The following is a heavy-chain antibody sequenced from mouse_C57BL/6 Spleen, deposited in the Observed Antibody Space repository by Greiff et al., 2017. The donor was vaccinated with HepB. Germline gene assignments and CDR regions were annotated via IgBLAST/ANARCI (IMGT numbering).Heavy chain of an antibody. CDR1: GYTFTSYW. CDR2: INPSSGYT. V-gene: IGHV1-7*01. Sequence: VQLQQSGAELAKPGASVKLSCKASGYTFTSYWMHWVKQRPGQGLEWIGYINPSSGYTTYNQKFKDKATLPADKSSSTAYMQLSSLTYEDSAVDYCAREGHSNYGSCDYWGQGTTLTVSS. J-gene: IGHJ2*01. CDR3: AREGHSNYGSCDY. D-gene: IGHD2-5*01.